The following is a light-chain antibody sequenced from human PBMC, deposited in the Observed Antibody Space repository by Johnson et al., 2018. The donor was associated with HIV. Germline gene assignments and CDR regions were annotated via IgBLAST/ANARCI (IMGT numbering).Light chain of an antibody. J-gene: IGLJ1*01. Sequence: QSVLTQPPSVSAAPGQRVTISCSGSSSNIGNDSVSWYQQLPGTAPELLIYENNRRPSGIPDRFSGSKSGQSATLVITGLQHGDEADYFCGTWDSSLSGYVFGTGTMVTVL. CDR1: SSNIGNDS. CDR3: GTWDSSLSGYV. CDR2: ENN. V-gene: IGLV1-51*02.